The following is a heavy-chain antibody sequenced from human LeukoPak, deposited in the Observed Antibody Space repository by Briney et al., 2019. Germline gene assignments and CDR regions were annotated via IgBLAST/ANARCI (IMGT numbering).Heavy chain of an antibody. V-gene: IGHV3-48*04. D-gene: IGHD1-26*01. CDR1: GFTFSSHA. CDR3: ARKAQTGSHSGPFDI. J-gene: IGHJ3*02. Sequence: PGGSLRLSCAASGFTFSSHAMNWVRRAPGKGLEWISSISTDSLTIKYADFVSGQFTISRDNAEHLLFLQMNSLRAEDTAVYYCARKAQTGSHSGPFDIWGQGTLVTVSS. CDR2: ISTDSLTI.